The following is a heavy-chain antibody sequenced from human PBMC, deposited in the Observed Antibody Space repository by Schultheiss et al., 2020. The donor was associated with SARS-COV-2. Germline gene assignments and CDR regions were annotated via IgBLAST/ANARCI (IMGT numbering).Heavy chain of an antibody. V-gene: IGHV3-73*01. D-gene: IGHD5-18*01. CDR3: ASRIYVDTAMVTWHYFDY. Sequence: GGSLRLSCAASGFTFSNAWMSWVRQAPGKGLEWVGRIRSKANSYATAYAASVKGRFTISRDNSKNTLYLQMNGLRAEDSAVYYCASRIYVDTAMVTWHYFDYWGQGTLVTVSS. J-gene: IGHJ4*02. CDR2: IRSKANSYAT. CDR1: GFTFSNAW.